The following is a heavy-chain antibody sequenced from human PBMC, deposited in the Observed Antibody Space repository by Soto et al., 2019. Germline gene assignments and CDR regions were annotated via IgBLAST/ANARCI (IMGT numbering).Heavy chain of an antibody. Sequence: GGSLRLSCAASGFTFSTYSMNWVRQAPGKGLEWVSYISSSSSTIFYADSVKGRFTISRDNAKNSLYLQMNSLRAEDTAVYYCAKAGADYRDWYFDLWGRGTLVTVSS. CDR3: AKAGADYRDWYFDL. CDR1: GFTFSTYS. D-gene: IGHD4-4*01. CDR2: ISSSSSTI. J-gene: IGHJ2*01. V-gene: IGHV3-48*01.